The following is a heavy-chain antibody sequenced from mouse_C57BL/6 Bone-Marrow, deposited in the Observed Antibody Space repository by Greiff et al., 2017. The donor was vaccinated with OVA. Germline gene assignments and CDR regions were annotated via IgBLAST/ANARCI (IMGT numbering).Heavy chain of an antibody. CDR2: IDPENGDT. Sequence: VQLKQSGAELVRPGASVKLSCTASGFNIKDDYMNWVKQRPEQGLEWIGWIDPENGDTEYASKFQGKATITADPSSHTAYLQLILLPSEDTAVYYFAFYYCYVEFAYWGHGPLVPVSA. CDR3: AFYYCYVEFAY. V-gene: IGHV14-4*01. D-gene: IGHD2-2*01. CDR1: GFNIKDDY. J-gene: IGHJ3*01.